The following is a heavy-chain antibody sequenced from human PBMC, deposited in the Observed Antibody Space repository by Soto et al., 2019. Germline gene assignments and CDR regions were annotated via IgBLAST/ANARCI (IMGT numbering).Heavy chain of an antibody. D-gene: IGHD3-3*01. CDR1: GLTVSSYA. CDR3: VKALYYDFWSGYFDY. V-gene: IGHV3-64D*06. CDR2: ISSNGGST. Sequence: PGGSLRLSCAASGLTVSSYAMHWVRQAPGKGLEYVSAISSNGGSTYYADSVKGRFTISRDNSKNTLYLQMSSLRAEDTAVYYCVKALYYDFWSGYFDYWGQGTLVTVSS. J-gene: IGHJ4*02.